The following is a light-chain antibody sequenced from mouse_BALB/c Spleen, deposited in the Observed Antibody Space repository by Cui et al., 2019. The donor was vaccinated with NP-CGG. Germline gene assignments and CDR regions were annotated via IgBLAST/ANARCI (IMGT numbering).Light chain of an antibody. CDR2: GTN. V-gene: IGLV1*01. Sequence: QPLVTQQSAPLTSPGETVTLTCRSGTGAVTTSNYANWVQEKPDQLFTGLIGGTNNRAPGVPARFSGSLIGDKAALTITGAQTEDEAIYFCALWYSNHWVFGGGTKLTVL. CDR3: ALWYSNHWV. J-gene: IGLJ1*01. CDR1: TGAVTTSNY.